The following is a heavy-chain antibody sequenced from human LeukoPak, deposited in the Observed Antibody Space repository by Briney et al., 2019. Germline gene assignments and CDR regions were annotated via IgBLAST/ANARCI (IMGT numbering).Heavy chain of an antibody. CDR1: GYTFTGYY. D-gene: IGHD5-24*01. J-gene: IGHJ4*02. V-gene: IGHV1-2*02. Sequence: ASVKVSCKASGYTFTGYYMHWVRQAPGQGPEWMGWINPNSGGTNYAQKFQGRVTMTRDTSISTAYMELSRLRSDDTAVYYCAREGGEMATILPDYWGQGTLVTVSS. CDR3: AREGGEMATILPDY. CDR2: INPNSGGT.